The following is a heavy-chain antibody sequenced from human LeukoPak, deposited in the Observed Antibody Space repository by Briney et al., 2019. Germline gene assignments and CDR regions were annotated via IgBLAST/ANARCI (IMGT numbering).Heavy chain of an antibody. V-gene: IGHV3-21*01. CDR3: ARDGACTNGVCYFSYFDY. D-gene: IGHD2-8*01. J-gene: IGHJ4*02. Sequence: PGGSLRLSCTASGFTFSAFAMNWVRQAPGKGLEWVSSISSLTSFIFYADSVKGRFTISRDNAKNSLYLQMNSLRAEDTAVYYCARDGACTNGVCYFSYFDYWGQGTLVTVSS. CDR1: GFTFSAFA. CDR2: ISSLTSFI.